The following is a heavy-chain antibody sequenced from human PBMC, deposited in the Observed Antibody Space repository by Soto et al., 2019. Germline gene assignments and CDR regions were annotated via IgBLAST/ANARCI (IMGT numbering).Heavy chain of an antibody. CDR1: GDSVSSNSAA. Sequence: SQTLSLTCVISGDSVSSNSAAWNWIRQSPSRGLEWLGRTYYRSEWYYDYTVSVKSRMTINPDTSKNQFSLQLNSVTPEDTAVYYCARGDGAVPGTYRFDYWGQGILVTVSS. CDR3: ARGDGAVPGTYRFDY. J-gene: IGHJ4*02. V-gene: IGHV6-1*01. CDR2: TYYRSEWYY. D-gene: IGHD6-19*01.